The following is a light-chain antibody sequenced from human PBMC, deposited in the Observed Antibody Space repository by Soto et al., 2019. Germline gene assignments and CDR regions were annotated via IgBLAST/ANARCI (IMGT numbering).Light chain of an antibody. CDR1: QSIISSY. V-gene: IGKV3-20*01. Sequence: EIVLTQSPGTLSLSPGERATLSCRASQSIISSYLAWYQQKPGQAPRLLIYAASSRATGIPDRFSGTGSGTDFTLTISRLEPEDFVVYYCHQYGSSPPGTFGQGTKVEIK. CDR2: AAS. J-gene: IGKJ1*01. CDR3: HQYGSSPPGT.